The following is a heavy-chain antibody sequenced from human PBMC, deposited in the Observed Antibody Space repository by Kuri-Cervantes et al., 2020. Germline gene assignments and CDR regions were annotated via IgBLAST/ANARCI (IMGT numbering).Heavy chain of an antibody. CDR1: GFTVSSNY. J-gene: IGHJ4*02. Sequence: GESLKISCAASGFTVSSNYMSWVRQAPGKGLEWVSVIYSGGSTYYADSVKGRFTISRDNAKNSLYLQMNSLRAEDTAVYYCARGRQRLLYYWGQGTLVTVSS. V-gene: IGHV3-66*01. CDR2: IYSGGST. CDR3: ARGRQRLLYY. D-gene: IGHD6-25*01.